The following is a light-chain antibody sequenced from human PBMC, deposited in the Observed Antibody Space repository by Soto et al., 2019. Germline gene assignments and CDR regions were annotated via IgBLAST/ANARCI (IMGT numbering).Light chain of an antibody. CDR3: QHRYNTPWT. J-gene: IGKJ1*01. CDR1: QSISSY. Sequence: DIQMTQAPSSLSASVGDRVPITCRASQSISSYLHGYQQKPGKAPKLLIYAASSLQSEVPSRFSGSGSGKDFTLTISSLQPEELSTYYCQHRYNTPWTFGQGTKVEIK. V-gene: IGKV1-39*01. CDR2: AAS.